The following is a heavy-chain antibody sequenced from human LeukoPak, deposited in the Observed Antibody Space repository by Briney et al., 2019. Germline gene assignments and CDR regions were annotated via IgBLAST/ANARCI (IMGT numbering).Heavy chain of an antibody. V-gene: IGHV3-23*01. D-gene: IGHD6-19*01. CDR1: GFSFSNYT. Sequence: AGSLCLSCAASGFSFSNYTMSWVRQGPGKGLEWVSGVSASGASTYAEDSAKGRFIIYRDNSKNTVFLQMNSLRAEDTAVYYWARQHTGWYVDYWAQGILVPVSS. J-gene: IGHJ4*02. CDR2: VSASGAST. CDR3: ARQHTGWYVDY.